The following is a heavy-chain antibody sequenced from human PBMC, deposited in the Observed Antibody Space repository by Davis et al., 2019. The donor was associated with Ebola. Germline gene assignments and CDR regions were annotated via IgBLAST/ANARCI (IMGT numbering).Heavy chain of an antibody. CDR2: IYYSGST. D-gene: IGHD3-22*01. J-gene: IGHJ2*01. CDR1: GGSISSYY. V-gene: IGHV4-59*12. CDR3: ARDYYDSSGYLWYFDL. Sequence: MPSETLSLTCTVSGGSISSYYWSWIRQPPGKGLEWIGYIYYSGSTYYNPSLKSRVTISVDKSKNQFSLKLRSVTAADTAVYYCARDYYDSSGYLWYFDLWGRGTLVTVSS.